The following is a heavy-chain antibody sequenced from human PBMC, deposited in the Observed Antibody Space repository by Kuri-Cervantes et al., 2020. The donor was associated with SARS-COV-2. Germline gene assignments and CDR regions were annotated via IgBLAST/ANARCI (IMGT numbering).Heavy chain of an antibody. Sequence: SETLSLTCTVSGGSISSSSNYWGRFRHPPGKGPEWTGSIYYSGSTYYNPSLKSRVTISVDTSKNQFSLKLRSVTAADTAVYYCARHPSGYCNSTSCRNHYYYYGMDVWGQGTTVTVSS. J-gene: IGHJ6*02. D-gene: IGHD2-2*01. CDR3: ARHPSGYCNSTSCRNHYYYYGMDV. CDR1: GGSISSSSNY. V-gene: IGHV4-39*01. CDR2: IYYSGST.